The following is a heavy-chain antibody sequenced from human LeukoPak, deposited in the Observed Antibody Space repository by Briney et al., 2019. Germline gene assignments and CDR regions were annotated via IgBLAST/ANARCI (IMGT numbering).Heavy chain of an antibody. Sequence: ASVKVSCKASGGTFSSYAISWVRQAPGQGLEWMGGIIPIFGTANYAQKFQGRVTITADKSTSTAYMELSSLRSEDTAVYYCARVHGGVNWFDPWGQGTLVTVSS. CDR3: ARVHGGVNWFDP. V-gene: IGHV1-69*06. D-gene: IGHD2-8*01. CDR1: GGTFSSYA. J-gene: IGHJ5*02. CDR2: IIPIFGTA.